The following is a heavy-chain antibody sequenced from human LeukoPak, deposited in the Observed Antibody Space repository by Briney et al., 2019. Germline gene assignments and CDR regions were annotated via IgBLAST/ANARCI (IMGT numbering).Heavy chain of an antibody. J-gene: IGHJ6*03. CDR1: GYTFTYYD. D-gene: IGHD6-13*01. Sequence: ASVKVSCKASGYTFTYYDINWVRQATGQGLEWMGWMNPNSGDTGYAQKFQGRVTITRNTSISIAYMELSSLRAEDTAVYYCAREVYVAAAGAYNYMDVWGKGTTVTVSS. CDR3: AREVYVAAAGAYNYMDV. V-gene: IGHV1-8*03. CDR2: MNPNSGDT.